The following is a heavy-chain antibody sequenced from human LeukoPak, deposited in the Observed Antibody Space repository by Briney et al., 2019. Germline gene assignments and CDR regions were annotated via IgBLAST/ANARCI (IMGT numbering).Heavy chain of an antibody. CDR1: GYTFTGYY. CDR2: INPNSGGT. J-gene: IGHJ6*02. Sequence: ASVKVSCKASGYTFTGYYMHWVRQAPGQGLEWMGRINPNSGGTNYAQKFQGRVTMTTDTSTNTAYMELRSLRSDDTAVYYCARRYCSGGSCYSDGYYGMDVWGQGTTVTVSS. D-gene: IGHD2-15*01. CDR3: ARRYCSGGSCYSDGYYGMDV. V-gene: IGHV1-2*06.